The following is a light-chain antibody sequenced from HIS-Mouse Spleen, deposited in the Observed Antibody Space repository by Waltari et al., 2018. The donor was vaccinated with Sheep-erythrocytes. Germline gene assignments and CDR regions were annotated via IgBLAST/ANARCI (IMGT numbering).Light chain of an antibody. CDR1: SSDVGGYNY. J-gene: IGLJ1*01. CDR3: CSYAGSYNHV. Sequence: QSALTQPRSVSGSPGQSVPISCPGTSSDVGGYNYVSWYQQHPGKAPNLMIYDVSKRPSGVPDRFSGSKSGNTASLTISGLQAEDEADYYCCSYAGSYNHVFGTGTKVTVL. V-gene: IGLV2-11*01. CDR2: DVS.